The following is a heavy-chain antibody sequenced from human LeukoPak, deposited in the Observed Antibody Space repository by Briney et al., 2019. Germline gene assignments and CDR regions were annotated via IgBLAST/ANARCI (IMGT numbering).Heavy chain of an antibody. Sequence: ASVKVSCKASGYTFTSYYMHWVRQAPGQGLEWMGIINPSGGSTSYAQKFQGRVTMTRDTSTSTVYMELSSLRSEDTAVYYCARVSMATTLYAFHYFDYWGQGTLVTVSS. J-gene: IGHJ4*02. CDR1: GYTFTSYY. CDR2: INPSGGST. D-gene: IGHD5-24*01. V-gene: IGHV1-46*01. CDR3: ARVSMATTLYAFHYFDY.